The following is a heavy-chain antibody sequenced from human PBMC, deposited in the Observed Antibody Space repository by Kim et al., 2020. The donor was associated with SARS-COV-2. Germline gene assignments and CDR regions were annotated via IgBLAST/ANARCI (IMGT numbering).Heavy chain of an antibody. CDR2: IYYSGST. CDR1: GGSISSGGYY. Sequence: SETLSLTCTVSGGSISSGGYYWSWIRQHPGKGLEWIGYIYYSGSTYYNPSLKSRVTISVDTSKNQFSLKLSSVTAADTAVYYCASRTARLEYSSSSWPTPEFDYWGQGTLVTVSS. CDR3: ASRTARLEYSSSSWPTPEFDY. V-gene: IGHV4-31*03. D-gene: IGHD6-6*01. J-gene: IGHJ4*02.